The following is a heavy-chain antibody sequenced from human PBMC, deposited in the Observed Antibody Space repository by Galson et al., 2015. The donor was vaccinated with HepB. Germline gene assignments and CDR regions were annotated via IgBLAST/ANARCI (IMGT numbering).Heavy chain of an antibody. Sequence: SLRLSCAASGFTFSSYGMHWVRQAPGKGLEWVVVISYDGSNKYYADSVKGRFTISRDNSKNTLYLQMNSLRAEDTAVYYCAKGLRYCSSTSSYIRTDAFDIWGQGTMVTVSS. CDR2: ISYDGSNK. J-gene: IGHJ3*02. CDR1: GFTFSSYG. CDR3: AKGLRYCSSTSSYIRTDAFDI. V-gene: IGHV3-30*18. D-gene: IGHD2-2*02.